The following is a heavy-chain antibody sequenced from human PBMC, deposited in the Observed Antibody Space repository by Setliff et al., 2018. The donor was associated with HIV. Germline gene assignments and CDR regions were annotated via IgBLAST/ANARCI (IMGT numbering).Heavy chain of an antibody. D-gene: IGHD3-10*01. CDR1: GYTFTSYG. Sequence: ASVKVSCKASGYTFTSYGISWVRQAPGQGLEWMGWISAGNGDTRYSQKFQGRVTITRDTSASTAYMELSSLRSEDTAVYYCARGKLWPDYWGQGTLVTVSS. J-gene: IGHJ4*02. V-gene: IGHV1-18*01. CDR2: ISAGNGDT. CDR3: ARGKLWPDY.